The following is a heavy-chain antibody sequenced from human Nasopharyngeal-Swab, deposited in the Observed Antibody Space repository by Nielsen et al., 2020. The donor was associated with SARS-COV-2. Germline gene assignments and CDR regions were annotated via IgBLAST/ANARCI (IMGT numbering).Heavy chain of an antibody. CDR2: INAGNGNT. V-gene: IGHV1-3*01. CDR3: ARAQDYYDSSGSAFDI. D-gene: IGHD3-22*01. Sequence: ASVKVSCKASGYTFTSYAMHWVRQAPGQRLEWMGWINAGNGNTKYSQKFQGRVTITRDTSASTAYMELSSLRSEDTAVYYCARAQDYYDSSGSAFDIWGQGTMVTVSS. CDR1: GYTFTSYA. J-gene: IGHJ3*02.